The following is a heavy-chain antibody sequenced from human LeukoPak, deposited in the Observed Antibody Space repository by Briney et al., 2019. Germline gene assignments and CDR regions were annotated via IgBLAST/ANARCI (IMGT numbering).Heavy chain of an antibody. Sequence: SETLSLTCSVSSGSISSYYWSWIRQPPGKGLEWIGYIYYSGSTNYNPPLKSRVTVSVDTSKNQFSLKLSSVTAADTAVYYCATSSWYRELYFQHWGQGTLVTVSS. CDR1: SGSISSYY. D-gene: IGHD6-13*01. V-gene: IGHV4-59*08. CDR2: IYYSGST. J-gene: IGHJ1*01. CDR3: ATSSWYRELYFQH.